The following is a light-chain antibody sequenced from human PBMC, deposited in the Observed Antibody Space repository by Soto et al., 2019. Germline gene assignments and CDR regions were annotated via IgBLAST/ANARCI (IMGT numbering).Light chain of an antibody. V-gene: IGKV3D-20*01. Sequence: EIVLTQSPATLSLSPGERATLSCGASQTVGSTYLAWYQQKPGLAPRLLIYDASIRATGIPDRFSGSGSGTDFTLTISRLEPEDFAVGCCQHYGSSAWTFGQGTKVEIK. J-gene: IGKJ1*01. CDR2: DAS. CDR3: QHYGSSAWT. CDR1: QTVGSTY.